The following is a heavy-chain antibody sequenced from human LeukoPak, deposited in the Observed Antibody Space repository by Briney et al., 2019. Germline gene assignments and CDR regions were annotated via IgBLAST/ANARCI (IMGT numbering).Heavy chain of an antibody. V-gene: IGHV3-30*18. CDR1: GFTFSTYG. J-gene: IGHJ4*02. Sequence: GGSLRLSCAASGFTFSTYGMNWVRQAPGKGLEGLANNSYDESNTYYADSVKGRFTISRDNSKNTLYLQMNSLRAEDTAVYYCAKGGGITDYARFDYWGQGTLVTVSS. D-gene: IGHD1-14*01. CDR2: NSYDESNT. CDR3: AKGGGITDYARFDY.